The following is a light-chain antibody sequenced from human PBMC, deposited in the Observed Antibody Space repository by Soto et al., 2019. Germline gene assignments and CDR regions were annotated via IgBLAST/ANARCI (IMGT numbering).Light chain of an antibody. CDR1: TSNIGKNT. CDR3: GAWDDSLNGWV. CDR2: YDD. V-gene: IGLV1-36*01. J-gene: IGLJ3*02. Sequence: QAVVTQPPSVSEGPGQRVTISCSGSTSNIGKNTVNWYQQLPGEAPKLFIYYDDLLASGVSDRFSGSKSGTSASLAISRLQSEDEADYYCGAWDDSLNGWVFGGGTKLTVL.